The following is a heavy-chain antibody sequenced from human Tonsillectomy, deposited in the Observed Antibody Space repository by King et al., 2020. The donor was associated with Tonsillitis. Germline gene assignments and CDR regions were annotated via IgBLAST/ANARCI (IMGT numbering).Heavy chain of an antibody. CDR2: INPSGGST. V-gene: IGHV1-46*01. D-gene: IGHD3-9*01. CDR3: ARDADYDILTGYFGY. J-gene: IGHJ4*02. Sequence: VQLVESGAEVKKPGASVKVSCKASGYTFSSYYMYWVRQAPGQGLEWMGIINPSGGSTSYAQKFQGRVTMTRETSTSTVYMELSSLRSEDTAVYYCARDADYDILTGYFGYWGQGTLVTVSS. CDR1: GYTFSSYY.